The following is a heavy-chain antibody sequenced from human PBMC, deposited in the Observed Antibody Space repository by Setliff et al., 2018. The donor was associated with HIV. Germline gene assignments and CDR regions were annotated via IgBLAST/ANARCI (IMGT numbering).Heavy chain of an antibody. V-gene: IGHV4-59*08. D-gene: IGHD3-3*01. CDR1: GASTFYF. CDR2: VYVGGNT. Sequence: SETLSLTCTVSGASTFYFWGWIHQPQGKGLGWIGQVYVGGNTYYNHSFENRVSISVDRSQNQFSLKLNSVTAADTTVYYSARRAYYDFWSGFYLRIANRFDSWGQGILVTVSS. J-gene: IGHJ5*01. CDR3: ARRAYYDFWSGFYLRIANRFDS.